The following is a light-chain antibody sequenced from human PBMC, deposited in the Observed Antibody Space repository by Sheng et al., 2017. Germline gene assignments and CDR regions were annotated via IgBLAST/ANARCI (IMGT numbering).Light chain of an antibody. CDR3: SSYSTISTRM. Sequence: QSALTQPPSVSGSPGQSVTISCTGTRSDVGRYNRVSWYQQSPGTAPKLIIYEVTNRPSGVPDRFSGSKSGNTAYLTISGLQAEDEADYYCSSYSTISTRMFGGGTKLTVL. CDR2: EVT. V-gene: IGLV2-18*02. CDR1: RSDVGRYNR. J-gene: IGLJ3*02.